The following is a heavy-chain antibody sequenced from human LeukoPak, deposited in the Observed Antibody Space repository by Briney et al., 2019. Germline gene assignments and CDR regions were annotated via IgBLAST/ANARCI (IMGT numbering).Heavy chain of an antibody. V-gene: IGHV6-1*01. CDR2: TYYRSKWYN. D-gene: IGHD3-10*01. Sequence: SQTLSLTCAISGDSVSSNSAAWNWLRQSPSRGLEWLGRTYYRSKWYNDYAVSVKSRITINPDTSKNQFSLQLNSVTPEDTAVYYCARGGPPYMVRGRSPPPHFDYWGQGTLVTVSS. J-gene: IGHJ4*02. CDR3: ARGGPPYMVRGRSPPPHFDY. CDR1: GDSVSSNSAA.